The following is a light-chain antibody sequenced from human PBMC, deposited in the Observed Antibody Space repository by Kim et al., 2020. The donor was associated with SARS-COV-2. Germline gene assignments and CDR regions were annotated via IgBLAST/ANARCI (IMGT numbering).Light chain of an antibody. CDR1: NIGSNN. J-gene: IGLJ2*01. V-gene: IGLV3-9*01. CDR3: QVWDGSTL. CDR2: RNS. Sequence: SYELTQPLSVSVALGQTANITCGGKNIGSNNVHWYQQKPGQAPILVIYRNSDRPSGIPERFSGSKSRNTATLTISRAQAGDEADYYCQVWDGSTLFGGGTKVTVL.